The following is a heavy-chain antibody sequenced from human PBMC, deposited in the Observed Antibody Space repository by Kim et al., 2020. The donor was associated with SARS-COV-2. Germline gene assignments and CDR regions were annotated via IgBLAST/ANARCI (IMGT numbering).Heavy chain of an antibody. D-gene: IGHD6-19*01. J-gene: IGHJ4*02. V-gene: IGHV3-23*01. Sequence: GGSLRLSCVASGFIFSNSGMSWVRQGPGKGLEWVSISRASGDSTQYADSVKGRFTISRDNSKNTLYLQMNSLRAEDTAVYYCAKKHTSGWFFDYWGQGTLVTVSS. CDR1: GFIFSNSG. CDR2: SRASGDST. CDR3: AKKHTSGWFFDY.